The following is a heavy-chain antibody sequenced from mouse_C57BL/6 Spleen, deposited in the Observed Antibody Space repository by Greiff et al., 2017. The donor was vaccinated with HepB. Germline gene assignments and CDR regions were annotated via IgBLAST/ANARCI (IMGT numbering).Heavy chain of an antibody. CDR1: GYTFTSYW. CDR2: IDPSDSYT. D-gene: IGHD1-1*01. J-gene: IGHJ1*03. V-gene: IGHV1-50*01. CDR3: ARGITTVVARAYWYFDV. Sequence: QVHVKQPGAELVKPGASVKLSCKASGYTFTSYWMQWVKQRPGQGLEWIGEIDPSDSYTNYNQKFKGKATLTVDTSSSTAYMQLSSLTSEDSAVYYCARGITTVVARAYWYFDVWGTGTTVTVSS.